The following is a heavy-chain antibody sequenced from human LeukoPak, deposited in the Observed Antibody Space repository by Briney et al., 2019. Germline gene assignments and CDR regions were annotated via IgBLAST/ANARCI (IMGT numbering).Heavy chain of an antibody. CDR2: IKNDGSQT. Sequence: PGGSLRLSCAASGFTVSSNYMSWVRQAPGKGLEWLANIKNDGSQTYYVDSVKGRFTISRDNSKNTLYLQMNSLRAEDTAVYYCAKSRLGTGSYSTWWGQGTLVTVSS. CDR3: AKSRLGTGSYSTW. J-gene: IGHJ4*02. D-gene: IGHD1-26*01. CDR1: GFTVSSNY. V-gene: IGHV3-7*03.